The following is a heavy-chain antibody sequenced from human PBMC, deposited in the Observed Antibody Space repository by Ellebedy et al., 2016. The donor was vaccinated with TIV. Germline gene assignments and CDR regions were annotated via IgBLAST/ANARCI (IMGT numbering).Heavy chain of an antibody. D-gene: IGHD3-10*01. V-gene: IGHV4-59*12. CDR3: ARRSFGEPFGY. CDR2: IYHSGST. J-gene: IGHJ4*02. CDR1: GGSISSYY. Sequence: GSLRLXXTVSGGSISSYYWSWIRQPPGKGLEWIGSIYHSGSTNYNPSLKSRVTISVDKSKNQFSLKLSSVTAADTAVYYCARRSFGEPFGYWGQGTLVTVSS.